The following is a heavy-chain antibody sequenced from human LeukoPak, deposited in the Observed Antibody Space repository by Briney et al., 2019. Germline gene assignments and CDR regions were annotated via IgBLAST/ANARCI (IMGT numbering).Heavy chain of an antibody. CDR2: ISYDGSNK. CDR1: GFTLSRYG. V-gene: IGHV3-30-3*01. D-gene: IGHD2-15*01. Sequence: GCGLTLASPATGFTLSRYGMQRVGEAACMELEGVAVISYDGSNKYYADSVKGRFTISRDNSKNTLYLQMNSLRAEDTAVYYCARDSPAYCSGGSCFSGGMDVWGQGTTVTVSS. J-gene: IGHJ6*02. CDR3: ARDSPAYCSGGSCFSGGMDV.